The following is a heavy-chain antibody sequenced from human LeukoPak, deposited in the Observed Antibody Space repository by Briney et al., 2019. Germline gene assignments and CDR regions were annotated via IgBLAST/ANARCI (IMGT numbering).Heavy chain of an antibody. V-gene: IGHV3-33*01. D-gene: IGHD1/OR15-1a*01. J-gene: IGHJ5*02. Sequence: PGGSLRLSCAASGFTFSSYGTHWVRQAPGKGLEWVAVIWYDGSNKYYADSVKGRFTISRDNSKNTLYLQMNSLRAEDTAVYYCARGRGDQGTAGFDPWGQGTLVTVSS. CDR1: GFTFSSYG. CDR3: ARGRGDQGTAGFDP. CDR2: IWYDGSNK.